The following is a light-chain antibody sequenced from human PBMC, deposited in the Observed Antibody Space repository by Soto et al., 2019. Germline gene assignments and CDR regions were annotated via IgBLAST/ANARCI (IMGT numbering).Light chain of an antibody. Sequence: QCPLTQPACVSGSPGQSITISCTGTISDVGGYNYVSWFQHHPGKAPKLIIYEVSYRPSGVSNRFSGSKYGDTASLTISGLQAEDEADYYCSSFTNTMTRYAFGTGTKVTVL. CDR1: ISDVGGYNY. V-gene: IGLV2-14*01. J-gene: IGLJ1*01. CDR2: EVS. CDR3: SSFTNTMTRYA.